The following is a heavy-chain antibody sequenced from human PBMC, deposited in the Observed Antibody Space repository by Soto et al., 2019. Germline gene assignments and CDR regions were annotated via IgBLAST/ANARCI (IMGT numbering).Heavy chain of an antibody. J-gene: IGHJ4*02. CDR1: GGSVSSGSYY. CDR3: ARVFDGYNSLYYFDY. V-gene: IGHV4-61*01. CDR2: IYYSGST. D-gene: IGHD5-12*01. Sequence: SETLSLTCTVSGGSVSSGSYYWSWIRQPPGKGLEWIGYIYYSGSTNYNPSLKSRVTISVDTSKNQFSLKLSSVAAADTAVYYCARVFDGYNSLYYFDYWGQGTLVTVSS.